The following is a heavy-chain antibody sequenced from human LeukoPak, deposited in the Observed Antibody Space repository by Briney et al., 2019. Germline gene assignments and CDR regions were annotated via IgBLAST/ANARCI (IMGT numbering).Heavy chain of an antibody. D-gene: IGHD6-19*01. CDR1: GGSIKTNY. Sequence: SETLSLTCTVSGGSIKTNYWSWIRQPPGKGLEWIGYGYYRGSTNYNPSLKSRVTISLDMSKNHFSLRLSSVTAADTAIYYCARDHFSCGWFDYWGQGTLVTVSS. CDR3: ARDHFSCGWFDY. CDR2: GYYRGST. V-gene: IGHV4-59*12. J-gene: IGHJ4*02.